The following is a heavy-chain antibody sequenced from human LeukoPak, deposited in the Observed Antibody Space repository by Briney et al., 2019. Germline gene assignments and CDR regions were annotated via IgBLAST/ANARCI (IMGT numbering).Heavy chain of an antibody. V-gene: IGHV4-39*01. CDR3: ARFPENIVAFDNWFDP. J-gene: IGHJ5*02. CDR1: GGSISSSYS. CDR2: IYYSGST. D-gene: IGHD3-22*01. Sequence: SETLSLTCTVSGGSISSSYSWGWIRQPPGKGLEWIGNIYYSGSTYYNSSLKSRVTISVDTSKNQFSLKLSSVTASDTAIYYCARFPENIVAFDNWFDPWGQGTLVTVSS.